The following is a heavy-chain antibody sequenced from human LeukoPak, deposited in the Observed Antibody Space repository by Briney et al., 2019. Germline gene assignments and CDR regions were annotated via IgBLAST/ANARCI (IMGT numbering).Heavy chain of an antibody. CDR1: GFTFIIYG. D-gene: IGHD3-10*01. V-gene: IGHV1-18*01. CDR3: SRGEISHYYCSASDY. Sequence: ASVKVSCMASGFTFIIYGISWVPQAPGQGLEWMGWISAYNGNTNSAQNLQGRVTMTTDTSTSTAYMELRSLRYDDTAVVFGSRGEISHYYCSASDYWGQGTLVTVSS. J-gene: IGHJ4*02. CDR2: ISAYNGNT.